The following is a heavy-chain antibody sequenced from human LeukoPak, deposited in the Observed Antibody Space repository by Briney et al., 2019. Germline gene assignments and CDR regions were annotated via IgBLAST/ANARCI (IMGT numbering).Heavy chain of an antibody. CDR3: ARGGTPDRFGNWFDP. D-gene: IGHD1-14*01. V-gene: IGHV3-21*01. CDR1: GFTFSSYS. Sequence: GGSLRPSCTASGFTFSSYSMNWVRQAPGKGLEWVSSISTSSSYIYYADSVKGRFTISRDNARNSLYLQMNTLRAEDTAVYYCARGGTPDRFGNWFDPWGQGTLVTVSS. J-gene: IGHJ5*02. CDR2: ISTSSSYI.